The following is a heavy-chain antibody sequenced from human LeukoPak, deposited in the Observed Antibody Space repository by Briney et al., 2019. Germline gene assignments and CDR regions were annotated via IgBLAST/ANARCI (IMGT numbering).Heavy chain of an antibody. CDR1: GFTFSSYW. V-gene: IGHV3-74*01. CDR2: INSDGSST. D-gene: IGHD1-1*01. Sequence: PGGSLRLSCAASGFTFSSYWMHWVRQAPGKGLVWVSRINSDGSSTSYADSVKGRFTISRDNAKNTLYLQMNSLRAEDTAVYYCAKEQLVSNFDYWGQGTLVTVSS. CDR3: AKEQLVSNFDY. J-gene: IGHJ4*02.